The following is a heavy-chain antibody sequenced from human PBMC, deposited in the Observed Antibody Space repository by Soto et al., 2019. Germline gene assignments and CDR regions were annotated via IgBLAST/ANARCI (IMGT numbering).Heavy chain of an antibody. D-gene: IGHD3-22*01. CDR2: IYHSGST. J-gene: IGHJ4*02. CDR3: ARVRREYDNSGPVDY. V-gene: IGHV4-34*01. Sequence: SETLSLTCAVYGGSFSGYYWSWIRQPPGKGLEWIGYIYHSGSTNYNPSLQSRVTMSLDRSRNQFSLKLNSVTAADTAVYYCARVRREYDNSGPVDYWGQGTLVTVSS. CDR1: GGSFSGYY.